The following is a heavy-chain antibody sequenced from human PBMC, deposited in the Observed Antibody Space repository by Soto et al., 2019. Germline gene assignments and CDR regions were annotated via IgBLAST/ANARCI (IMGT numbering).Heavy chain of an antibody. J-gene: IGHJ4*02. D-gene: IGHD1-7*01. Sequence: SETLSLTCAVYGGSFSGYYWSWIRQPPGKGLEWIGEIKHSGSTNYNPSLKSRVTISVDTSKNQFSLKLSSVTAAYTAVYYCAREIQLDLRDYWGQGTLVTVSS. CDR2: IKHSGST. CDR3: AREIQLDLRDY. CDR1: GGSFSGYY. V-gene: IGHV4-34*01.